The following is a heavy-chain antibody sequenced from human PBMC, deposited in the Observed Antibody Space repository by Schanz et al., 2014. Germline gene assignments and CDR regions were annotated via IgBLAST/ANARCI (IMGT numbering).Heavy chain of an antibody. D-gene: IGHD3-10*01. Sequence: EMQLVESGGGLIQPGGSLRLSCAVSGFTVNTNYMSWVRQAPGKGLEWISSMYINSGSTQYADSVKGRFIISRDSSKNTLFLKMNSLRAEDTAVYYCARAPPLVRGIAGWFGPWGQGSLVTVSS. CDR1: GFTVNTNY. J-gene: IGHJ5*02. CDR3: ARAPPLVRGIAGWFGP. CDR2: MYINSGST. V-gene: IGHV3-53*01.